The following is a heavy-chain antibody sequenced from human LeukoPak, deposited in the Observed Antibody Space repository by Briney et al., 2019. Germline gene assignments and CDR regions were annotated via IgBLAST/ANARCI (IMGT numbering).Heavy chain of an antibody. CDR2: ISGSGGST. J-gene: IGHJ6*02. CDR3: AKDHVVVVAATPVDYYYGMDV. CDR1: GFTFSSYA. D-gene: IGHD2-15*01. Sequence: GGSLRLSCAASGFTFSSYAMSWVRQAPGKGLEWVSAISGSGGSTYYADSVKGRFTISRDNSKNTLYLQMNSLRAKDTAVYYCAKDHVVVVAATPVDYYYGMDVWGQGTTVTVSS. V-gene: IGHV3-23*01.